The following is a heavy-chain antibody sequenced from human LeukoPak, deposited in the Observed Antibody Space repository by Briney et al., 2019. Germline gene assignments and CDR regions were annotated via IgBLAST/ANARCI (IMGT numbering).Heavy chain of an antibody. J-gene: IGHJ4*02. CDR1: GCTFSSYA. D-gene: IGHD3-10*01. CDR2: IIPILGIA. Sequence: ASVKVSCKASGCTFSSYAISWVRQAPGQGLEWMGRIIPILGIANYAQKFQGRVTITADKSTSTAYMELSSLRSEDTAVYYCASALWFGELLLYYFDYWGQGTLVTVSS. CDR3: ASALWFGELLLYYFDY. V-gene: IGHV1-69*04.